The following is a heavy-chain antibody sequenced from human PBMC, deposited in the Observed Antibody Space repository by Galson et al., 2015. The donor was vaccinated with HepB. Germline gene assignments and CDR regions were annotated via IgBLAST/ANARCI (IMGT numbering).Heavy chain of an antibody. CDR1: GYSFISYY. Sequence: QSGAEVTEPGESLRISCKASGYSFISYYIHWLRQAPGQGLDWMGRINPNTGGANYAQKFQGRVTLTRDTSISTAYMELSGLRSDDAALYYCARDMNIRGIATAPLDWGQGTLVTVSS. V-gene: IGHV1-2*06. D-gene: IGHD6-13*01. CDR3: ARDMNIRGIATAPLD. J-gene: IGHJ4*02. CDR2: INPNTGGA.